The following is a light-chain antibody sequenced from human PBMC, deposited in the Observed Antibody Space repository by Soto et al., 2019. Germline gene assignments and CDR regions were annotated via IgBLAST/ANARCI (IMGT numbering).Light chain of an antibody. J-gene: IGLJ3*02. CDR2: EVT. Sequence: QSVLTQPASVSGSPGQSITISCTGTTSDIGAYNYVSWNQHNPGNAPKLMIYEVTIRPSGVSSRFTGSKSGSTASLTITGAKSDGEADYYCSSYTARGTMVFVGGTMVTVL. CDR1: TSDIGAYNY. V-gene: IGLV2-14*01. CDR3: SSYTARGTMV.